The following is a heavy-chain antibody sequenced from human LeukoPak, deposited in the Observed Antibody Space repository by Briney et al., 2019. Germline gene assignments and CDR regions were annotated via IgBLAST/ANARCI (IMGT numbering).Heavy chain of an antibody. V-gene: IGHV5-51*01. CDR2: IYPDDSDT. D-gene: IGHD2-15*01. CDR3: ARQGSGIFDY. J-gene: IGHJ4*02. Sequence: PGESLKISCKGSGYSFTSYWIGWVRQLPGKGLEWMGIIYPDDSDTRYSPSFQGQVTISADKSMNTAYLQWSGLKASDTAMYYCARQGSGIFDYWGQGTLVTVSS. CDR1: GYSFTSYW.